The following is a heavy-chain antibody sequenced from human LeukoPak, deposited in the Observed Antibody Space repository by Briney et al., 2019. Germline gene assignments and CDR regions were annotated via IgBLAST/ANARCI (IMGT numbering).Heavy chain of an antibody. CDR3: ARGSNWLDP. J-gene: IGHJ5*02. D-gene: IGHD6-6*01. Sequence: SETLSLICNVPGDSINNYYMSWVRQPPGNGLEWFGYIYYSGSTNYNPTLKSRVTKSKDPYTKQVALKLTSLTAAHTAVYYCARGSNWLDPWGQGTLVTVSS. V-gene: IGHV4-59*01. CDR1: GDSINNYY. CDR2: IYYSGST.